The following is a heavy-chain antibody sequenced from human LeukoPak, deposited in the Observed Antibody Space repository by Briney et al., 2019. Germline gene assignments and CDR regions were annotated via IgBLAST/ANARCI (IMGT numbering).Heavy chain of an antibody. CDR3: ARGPRPRGSNYYYYMDV. J-gene: IGHJ6*03. CDR2: INHSGST. Sequence: PSETLSLTCAVYGGSFSGYYWSWIRQPPGKGLEWIGEINHSGSTNYNPSLKSRVTISVDTSKNQFSLKLSSVTAADTAVYYCARGPRPRGSNYYYYMDVWGKGTTVTVSS. CDR1: GGSFSGYY. D-gene: IGHD3-10*01. V-gene: IGHV4-34*01.